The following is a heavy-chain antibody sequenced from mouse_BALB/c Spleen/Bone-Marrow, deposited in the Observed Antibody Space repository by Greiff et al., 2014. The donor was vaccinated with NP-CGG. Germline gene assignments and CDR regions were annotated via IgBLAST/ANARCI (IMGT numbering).Heavy chain of an antibody. CDR2: IDPENGNT. Sequence: DVKLVESGAELVRPGALVKLSCKASGFNIKDYYMHWVKQRPEQGLEWIGWIDPENGNTIYDPKFQGKASITADTSSNTAYLQLSSLTSEDTAVYYCARGREAMDYWGQGTSVTVPS. J-gene: IGHJ4*01. CDR1: GFNIKDYY. V-gene: IGHV14-1*02. CDR3: ARGREAMDY.